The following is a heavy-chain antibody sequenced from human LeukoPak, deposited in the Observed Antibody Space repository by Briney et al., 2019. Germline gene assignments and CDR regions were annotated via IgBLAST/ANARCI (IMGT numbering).Heavy chain of an antibody. J-gene: IGHJ4*02. CDR2: VSYDGNSK. CDR3: ARGIEPLVVFTPVDY. D-gene: IGHD3-22*01. V-gene: IGHV3-30-3*01. Sequence: GGSLRLSCAASGFTFSSYTLHWVRQAPGKGLEWVAIVSYDGNSKYYADSVKGRFTISRDNSNNTLSLQMNSLRTEDTAIYYCARGIEPLVVFTPVDYWGLGTLVTASS. CDR1: GFTFSSYT.